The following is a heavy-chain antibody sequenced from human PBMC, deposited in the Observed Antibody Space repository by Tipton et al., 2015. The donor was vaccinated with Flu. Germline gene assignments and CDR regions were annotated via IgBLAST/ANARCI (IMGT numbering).Heavy chain of an antibody. J-gene: IGHJ6*02. CDR2: INTDGRTT. D-gene: IGHD6-25*01. V-gene: IGHV3-74*01. Sequence: SLRLSCAASGLIFSDYWMHWVRQVPGKGLVWVAGINTDGRTTIYADSVKGRFTISRDNAKNTLSLQMNSLRAEDTAVYYCARAIVSYSSGYFKAFYYAMDVWGQGTTVTVSS. CDR1: GLIFSDYW. CDR3: ARAIVSYSSGYFKAFYYAMDV.